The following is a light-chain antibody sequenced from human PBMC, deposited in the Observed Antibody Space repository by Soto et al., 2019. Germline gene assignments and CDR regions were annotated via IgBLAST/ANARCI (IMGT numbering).Light chain of an antibody. CDR3: SSYTSSSTYV. CDR2: EVN. Sequence: QSALTQPASVSGSPGQSITIYCTGTSSDVGAYNYVSWYQHHPGKAPQLIIYEVNNRPSGVSDRFSGSKSGNTASLTISGLQAEDEADYHCSSYTSSSTYVFGSGTQLTVL. CDR1: SSDVGAYNY. V-gene: IGLV2-14*01. J-gene: IGLJ1*01.